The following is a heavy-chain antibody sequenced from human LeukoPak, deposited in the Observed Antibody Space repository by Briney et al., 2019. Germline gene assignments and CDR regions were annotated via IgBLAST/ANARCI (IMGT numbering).Heavy chain of an antibody. D-gene: IGHD3-9*01. J-gene: IGHJ4*02. CDR3: ARAPYDILTGYSPYYFDY. CDR2: ISSSSTYI. Sequence: PGGSLRLSCAASGFTLGSYNMNWVRQAPGKGLEWVSSISSSSTYIYYADSVKGRFTISRDNAKNSLYLQMNSLRAEDTAVYYCARAPYDILTGYSPYYFDYWGQGTLVTVSS. V-gene: IGHV3-21*06. CDR1: GFTLGSYN.